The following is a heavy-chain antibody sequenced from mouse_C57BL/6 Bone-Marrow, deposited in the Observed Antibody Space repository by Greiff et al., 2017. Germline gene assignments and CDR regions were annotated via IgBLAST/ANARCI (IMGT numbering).Heavy chain of an antibody. J-gene: IGHJ4*01. D-gene: IGHD1-1*01. CDR1: GFTFSDYY. CDR3: ARDRGITTVVDYYAMDY. CDR2: INYDGSST. Sequence: EVKLVESEGGLVQPGSSMKLSCTASGFTFSDYYMAWVRQVPEKGLEWVANINYDGSSTYYLDSLKSRFIISSDNAKNILYLQMSSLKSEDTATYYCARDRGITTVVDYYAMDYWGQGTSVTVSS. V-gene: IGHV5-16*01.